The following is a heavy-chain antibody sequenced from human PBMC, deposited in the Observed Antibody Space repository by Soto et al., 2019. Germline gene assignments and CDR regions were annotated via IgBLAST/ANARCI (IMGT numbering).Heavy chain of an antibody. CDR1: GFTFDDYA. V-gene: IGHV3-9*01. CDR3: VIDKWYSNTWYLDY. J-gene: IGHJ4*02. D-gene: IGHD6-13*01. Sequence: EVQLVESGGTLVEPGRSLRLACAASGFTFDDYAMHWVRQAPGKGLAWVASISWNSGSIGYADSVKGRFTISTDNAEKSLSLQMHRLRPEDTALYYWVIDKWYSNTWYLDYWGQGTLVTGSS. CDR2: ISWNSGSI.